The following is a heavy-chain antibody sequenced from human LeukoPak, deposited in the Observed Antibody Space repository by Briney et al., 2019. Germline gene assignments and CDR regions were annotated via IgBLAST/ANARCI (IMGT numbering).Heavy chain of an antibody. CDR1: GGTFSSYA. V-gene: IGHV1-69*13. D-gene: IGHD3-22*01. CDR2: IIPIFGTA. CDR3: ARATSGYYYLHY. Sequence: ASVKVSCKASGGTFSSYAISWVRQAPGQGLEWMGGIIPIFGTANYAQKFQGRVTTTADESTSTAYMELSSLRSEDTAVYYCARATSGYYYLHYWGQGTLVTVSS. J-gene: IGHJ4*02.